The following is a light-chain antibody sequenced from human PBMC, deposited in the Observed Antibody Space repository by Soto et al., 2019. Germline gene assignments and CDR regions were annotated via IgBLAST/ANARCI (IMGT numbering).Light chain of an antibody. V-gene: IGKV1-12*01. CDR1: QTISSN. CDR2: AAS. Sequence: MTQSPATLSVSPGERATLSCRANQTISSNLAWYQQKPGKAPKLLIYAASSLQSGVQSRFSGSGSGTDFTLTIRSLQPEDFATYYCQQGNTFPLTFGGGTKVDIK. J-gene: IGKJ4*01. CDR3: QQGNTFPLT.